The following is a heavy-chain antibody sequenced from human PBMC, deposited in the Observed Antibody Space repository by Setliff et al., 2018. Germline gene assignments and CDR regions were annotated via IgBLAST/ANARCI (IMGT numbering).Heavy chain of an antibody. CDR3: AKDSVAVAGTDFYYYYGMDV. CDR2: ISWDGGST. J-gene: IGHJ6*02. V-gene: IGHV3-43D*04. Sequence: GGSLRLSCAASGFTFSSYAMSWVRQAPGKGLEWVSLISWDGGSTYYADSVKGRFTISRDNSKNSMYLQMNSLRAEDTALYYCAKDSVAVAGTDFYYYYGMDVWGQGTTVTVSS. CDR1: GFTFSSYA. D-gene: IGHD6-19*01.